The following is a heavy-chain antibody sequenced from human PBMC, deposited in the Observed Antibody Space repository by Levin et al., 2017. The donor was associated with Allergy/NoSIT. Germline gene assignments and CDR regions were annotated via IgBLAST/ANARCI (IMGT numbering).Heavy chain of an antibody. CDR1: GGSISSYY. D-gene: IGHD5-18*01. J-gene: IGHJ5*02. CDR2: IYYSGST. V-gene: IGHV4-59*08. Sequence: SQTLSLTCTVSGGSISSYYWSWIRQPPGKGLEWIGYIYYSGSTNYNPSLKSRVTISVDTSKNQFSLKLSSVTAADTAVYYCARAHTAMVDNWFDPWGQGTLVTVSS. CDR3: ARAHTAMVDNWFDP.